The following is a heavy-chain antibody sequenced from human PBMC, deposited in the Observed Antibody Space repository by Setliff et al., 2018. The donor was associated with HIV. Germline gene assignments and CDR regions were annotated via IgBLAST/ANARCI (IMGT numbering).Heavy chain of an antibody. CDR1: GGSFSGFY. Sequence: SSETLSLTCAVYGGSFSGFYWTFIRQSPGKGLEWIGEVTHSGTAYDNPSLKSRVTISVDPSKNQILLRLSSVTAADTAVYYCARLSGGMVPNYWGQGTLVTVSS. J-gene: IGHJ4*02. D-gene: IGHD3-10*01. CDR3: ARLSGGMVPNY. V-gene: IGHV4-34*01. CDR2: VTHSGTA.